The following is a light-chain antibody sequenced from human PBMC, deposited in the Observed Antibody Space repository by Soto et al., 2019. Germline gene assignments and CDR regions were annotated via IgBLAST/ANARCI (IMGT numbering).Light chain of an antibody. CDR1: QSVSSN. Sequence: EIVMTQSPATLSVSPGERATLSCRASQSVSSNLAWYQQKPGQAPRLLIYGASTRATGIPARFSGSGSGTEFTLTISSLQSEXXAVYYCQQYNNWPPYTFGQGTKLEIK. J-gene: IGKJ2*01. CDR2: GAS. V-gene: IGKV3-15*01. CDR3: QQYNNWPPYT.